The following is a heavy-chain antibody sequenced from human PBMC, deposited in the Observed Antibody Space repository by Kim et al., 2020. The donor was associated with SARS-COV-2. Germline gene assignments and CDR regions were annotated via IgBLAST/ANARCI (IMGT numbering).Heavy chain of an antibody. D-gene: IGHD2-2*02. CDR2: IKSKTDGGTT. J-gene: IGHJ4*02. V-gene: IGHV3-15*01. CDR3: TTDGLGVGYCSSTSCYRA. CDR1: GFTFSNAW. Sequence: GGSLRLSCAASGFTFSNAWMSWVRQAPGKGLEWVGRIKSKTDGGTTDYAAPVKGRSTISRDDSKNTLYLQMNSLKTEDTAVYYCTTDGLGVGYCSSTSCYRAWGQGTLVTVSS.